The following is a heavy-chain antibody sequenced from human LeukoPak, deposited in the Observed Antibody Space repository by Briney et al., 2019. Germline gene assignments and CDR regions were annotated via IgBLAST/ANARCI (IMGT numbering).Heavy chain of an antibody. J-gene: IGHJ6*02. CDR3: AKSFWSGYSVNYYYYGMDV. Sequence: GRSLRLSCAASGFTFSRYGMHWVRQAPGKGLEWVAVISYDGSNKYYEDSVKGRITISRDNSKNTLYLQMNSLRAEDTAVYYCAKSFWSGYSVNYYYYGMDVWGQGTTVTVSS. CDR1: GFTFSRYG. D-gene: IGHD3-3*01. CDR2: ISYDGSNK. V-gene: IGHV3-30*18.